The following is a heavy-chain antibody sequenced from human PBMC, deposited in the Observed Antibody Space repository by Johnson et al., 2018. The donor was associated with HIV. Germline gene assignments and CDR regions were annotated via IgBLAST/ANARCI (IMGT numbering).Heavy chain of an antibody. Sequence: QVQLVESGGGVVQPGRSLRLSCAASGFTFSSYGMHWVRQAPGKGLEWVAFIRYDGSNKYYADSVKGRFTLSRDNSKNTLYLQLSSLRTEDTAVFYCARGGVVHDAFDMWGQGTMVTVSS. CDR2: IRYDGSNK. V-gene: IGHV3-30*02. CDR1: GFTFSSYG. J-gene: IGHJ3*02. CDR3: ARGGVVHDAFDM. D-gene: IGHD2-2*01.